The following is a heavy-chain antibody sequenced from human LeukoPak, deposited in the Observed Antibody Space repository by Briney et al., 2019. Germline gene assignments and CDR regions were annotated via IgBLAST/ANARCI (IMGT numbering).Heavy chain of an antibody. CDR1: GGSFSGYY. V-gene: IGHV4-34*01. J-gene: IGHJ4*02. CDR2: INHSGST. D-gene: IGHD3-10*01. CDR3: ARRRPMVRGVTFDY. Sequence: KPSETLSLTCAVYGGSFSGYYWSWIRQPPGKGREWIGEINHSGSTNYNPSLKSRVTISVDTSKNQFSLKLSSVTAADTAVYYCARRRPMVRGVTFDYWGQGTLVTVSS.